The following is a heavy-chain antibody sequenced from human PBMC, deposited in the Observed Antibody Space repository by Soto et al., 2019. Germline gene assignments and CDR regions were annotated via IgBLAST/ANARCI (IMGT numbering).Heavy chain of an antibody. D-gene: IGHD1-1*01. CDR2: INQNGGAM. J-gene: IGHJ4*02. CDR1: GFTFSNYW. Sequence: EVQLVESGGGLVQPGGSLRLSCAASGFTFSNYWMPWVRQAPGKGLEWVASINQNGGAMHYVDSVKGRFTVSRDNAKNSLYLHVNSLRAEDTAVFYCARVWNDGRFDYWGQGTLVTVSS. CDR3: ARVWNDGRFDY. V-gene: IGHV3-7*01.